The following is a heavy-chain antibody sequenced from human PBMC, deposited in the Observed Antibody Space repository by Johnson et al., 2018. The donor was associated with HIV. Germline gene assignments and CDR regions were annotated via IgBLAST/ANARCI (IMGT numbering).Heavy chain of an antibody. CDR1: GFTFSDYF. CDR3: ARVYVVSHSDFWSGYYNPFDM. Sequence: VQLVESGGGLVQPGGSLRLSCAASGFTFSDYFMSWIRQAPGKGLQWVSYISGSVSTIYYADSVKGRFTISRDNAKNSLYLQMNSLRAEDTALYYCARVYVVSHSDFWSGYYNPFDMWGQGTMVTVSS. CDR2: ISGSVSTI. J-gene: IGHJ3*02. D-gene: IGHD3-3*01. V-gene: IGHV3-11*01.